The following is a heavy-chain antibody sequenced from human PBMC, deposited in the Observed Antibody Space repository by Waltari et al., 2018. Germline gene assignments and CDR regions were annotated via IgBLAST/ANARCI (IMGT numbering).Heavy chain of an antibody. CDR2: INHSGST. D-gene: IGHD6-13*01. CDR3: ARSAAAGTDAFDI. J-gene: IGHJ3*02. V-gene: IGHV4-34*01. CDR1: GGSFSGSY. Sequence: QVQLQQWGAGLLKPSETLSLTCAVYGGSFSGSYWSWIRQPPGKGLEWIGEINHSGSTNYNPSLKSRVTISVDTSKNQFSLKLSSVTAADTAVYYCARSAAAGTDAFDIWGQGTMVTVSS.